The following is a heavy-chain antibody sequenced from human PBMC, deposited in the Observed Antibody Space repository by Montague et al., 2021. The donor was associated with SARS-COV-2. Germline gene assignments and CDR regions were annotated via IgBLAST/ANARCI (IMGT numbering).Heavy chain of an antibody. Sequence: SETLSLTCTVSGASVRSGNSYWNWIRQPPGKGLEWIGYISYSGSTNYSPSLKSRVTISVGTSKNQLSLKVISATAADTAVYYCARGGGYYNYGLDVWGPGTTVTVSS. D-gene: IGHD3-22*01. CDR2: ISYSGST. CDR3: ARGGGYYNYGLDV. J-gene: IGHJ6*02. V-gene: IGHV4-61*01. CDR1: GASVRSGNSY.